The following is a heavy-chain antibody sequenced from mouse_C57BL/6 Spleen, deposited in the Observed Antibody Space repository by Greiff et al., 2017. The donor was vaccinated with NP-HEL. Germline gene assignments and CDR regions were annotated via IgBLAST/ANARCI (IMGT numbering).Heavy chain of an antibody. D-gene: IGHD2-4*01. J-gene: IGHJ1*03. CDR2: INPNNGGT. CDR3: AILRRWYFDV. Sequence: VQLKQSGPELVKPGASVKMSCKASGYTFTDYYMNWVKQSHGKSLEWIGDINPNNGGTSYNQKFKGKATLTVDQSSSTAYMELRSLTSEDSAVYYCAILRRWYFDVWGTGTTVTVSS. CDR1: GYTFTDYY. V-gene: IGHV1-26*01.